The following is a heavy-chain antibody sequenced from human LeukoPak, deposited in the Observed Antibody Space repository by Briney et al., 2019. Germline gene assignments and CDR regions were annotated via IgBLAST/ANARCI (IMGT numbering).Heavy chain of an antibody. CDR3: ARHRSSGDDY. D-gene: IGHD6-25*01. CDR1: GGSINSYY. V-gene: IGHV4-59*01. CDR2: IYSAGST. Sequence: SEPLSLTCTVSGGSINSYYWNWIRQSPGQGLEWIGFIYSAGSTNYNPSLKSRVAISVDTSQNQFSLKLSSVTAADTAVYYCARHRSSGDDYWGQGTLVTVSS. J-gene: IGHJ4*02.